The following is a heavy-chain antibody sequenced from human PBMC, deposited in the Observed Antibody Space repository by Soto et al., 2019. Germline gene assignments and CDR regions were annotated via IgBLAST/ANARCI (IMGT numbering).Heavy chain of an antibody. CDR2: TIPIFSTT. CDR3: AAAVWRGYSEYYYGMDV. V-gene: IGHV1-69*13. J-gene: IGHJ6*02. Sequence: VKVSCNAFGGTFISYAFSWVRHAPGQGLEWMGGTIPIFSTTHYAQNFQGRVTITADGSTSTAYMELSSLRSEDTAVYYCAAAVWRGYSEYYYGMDVWGLGTTVTVSS. D-gene: IGHD3-3*01. CDR1: GGTFISYA.